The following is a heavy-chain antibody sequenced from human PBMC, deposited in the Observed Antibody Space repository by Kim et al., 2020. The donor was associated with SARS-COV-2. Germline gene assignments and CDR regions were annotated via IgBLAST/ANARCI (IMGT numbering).Heavy chain of an antibody. J-gene: IGHJ4*02. Sequence: VDSVKGQFTIPKDNAKNSLYLQMNSLRAEDTAVYYCARLSSSSWPYYSDYWGQGTLVTVSS. CDR3: ARLSSSSWPYYSDY. V-gene: IGHV3-7*01. D-gene: IGHD6-13*01.